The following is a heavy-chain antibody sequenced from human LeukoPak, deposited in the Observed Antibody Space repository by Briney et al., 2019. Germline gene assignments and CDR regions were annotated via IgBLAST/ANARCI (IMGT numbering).Heavy chain of an antibody. CDR3: ARGHGYYDFWSGRPYGMDV. D-gene: IGHD3-3*01. CDR2: INHSGST. Sequence: PSETLSLTCAVYGGSFSGYYWSWIRQPPGKGLEWIGEINHSGSTNYNPSLKSRVTISVDTSKNQFSLKLSSVTAADTAMYYCARGHGYYDFWSGRPYGMDVWGQGTTVTVSS. CDR1: GGSFSGYY. J-gene: IGHJ6*02. V-gene: IGHV4-34*01.